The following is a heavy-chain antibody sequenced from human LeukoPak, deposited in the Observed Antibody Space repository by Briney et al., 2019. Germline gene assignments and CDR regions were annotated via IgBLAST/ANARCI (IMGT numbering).Heavy chain of an antibody. V-gene: IGHV3-48*01. Sequence: GGSLRLSCAASGFTFSNFDMNWVRQAPGKGLEWVSYISSRSSTIYYADSVKGRFTISRDNAKNSLYLQMNSLRAEDTAVYYCAKMGSRRWPQGAFDIWGQGTMVTVSS. CDR2: ISSRSSTI. CDR1: GFTFSNFD. CDR3: AKMGSRRWPQGAFDI. D-gene: IGHD5-24*01. J-gene: IGHJ3*02.